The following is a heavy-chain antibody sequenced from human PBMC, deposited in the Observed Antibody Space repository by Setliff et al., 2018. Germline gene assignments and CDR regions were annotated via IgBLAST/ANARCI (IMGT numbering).Heavy chain of an antibody. D-gene: IGHD6-13*01. V-gene: IGHV3-48*03. Sequence: GGSLRLSCAASGFFFSGFEMTWVRQAPGRGLEWIAYITSGSGDTIKYADSVKGRFTISRDNSKNTLYLQMNSLRAEDTAVYYCAKEYSSTWVKAWFDPWGQGTLVTVSS. J-gene: IGHJ5*02. CDR2: ITSGSGDTI. CDR3: AKEYSSTWVKAWFDP. CDR1: GFFFSGFE.